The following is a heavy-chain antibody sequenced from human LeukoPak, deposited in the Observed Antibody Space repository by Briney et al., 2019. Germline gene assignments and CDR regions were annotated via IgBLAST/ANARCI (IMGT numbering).Heavy chain of an antibody. V-gene: IGHV1-18*01. CDR3: ARDPELEY. D-gene: IGHD1-26*01. CDR2: ISGYNGDI. Sequence: ASVKVSCKASGYTFTTYGISWVRQAPGQGLEWMGWISGYNGDIKYAQKLQGRVTMTTDTSTSTAYMELRSLRSDDTAVYYCARDPELEYRGQGTLVTVSS. J-gene: IGHJ4*02. CDR1: GYTFTTYG.